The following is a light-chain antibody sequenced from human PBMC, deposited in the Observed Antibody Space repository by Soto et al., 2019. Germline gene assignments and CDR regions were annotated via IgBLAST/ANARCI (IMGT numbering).Light chain of an antibody. V-gene: IGLV2-14*03. Sequence: QSALTQPASVSGSPGQSITISCTGASSVVGGYNYVSWYQHHPGKAPKLIISDVSNWPSGVSNRFSGSKSGNTASLTISGLQAEDEADYYCTSFTSTSTPRVFGGGTKLTVL. CDR1: SSVVGGYNY. J-gene: IGLJ2*01. CDR3: TSFTSTSTPRV. CDR2: DVS.